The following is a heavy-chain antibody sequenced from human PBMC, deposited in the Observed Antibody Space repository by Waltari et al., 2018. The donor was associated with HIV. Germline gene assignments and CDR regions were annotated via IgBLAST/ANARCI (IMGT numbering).Heavy chain of an antibody. J-gene: IGHJ4*02. CDR3: ARVESMLRVVHFDY. V-gene: IGHV1-18*04. CDR1: GYSFRSYS. Sequence: QIQLVESGGEMKKTGASVKVSCKASGYSFRSYSSSWVRQAPGQGLEWMGWISGYNYNTKYAVKLQGRGTMTTDTSTSTAYMELRTLRSDDTAMYYCARVESMLRVVHFDYWGQGTLVTVSS. D-gene: IGHD3-16*01. CDR2: ISGYNYNT.